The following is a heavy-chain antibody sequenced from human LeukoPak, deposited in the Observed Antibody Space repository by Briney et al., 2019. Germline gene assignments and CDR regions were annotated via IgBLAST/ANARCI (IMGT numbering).Heavy chain of an antibody. CDR3: ARAKAPYGDYYFDH. CDR2: INHSGST. V-gene: IGHV4-34*10. J-gene: IGHJ4*02. CDR1: GGSISSYY. D-gene: IGHD4-17*01. Sequence: SETLSLTCTVPGGSISSYYWSWIRQPPGKGLEWIGEINHSGSTNYNPSLKSRVTMSIETSKNQFYLTLTSVTAADTAVYYCARAKAPYGDYYFDHWGQGTLVTVSS.